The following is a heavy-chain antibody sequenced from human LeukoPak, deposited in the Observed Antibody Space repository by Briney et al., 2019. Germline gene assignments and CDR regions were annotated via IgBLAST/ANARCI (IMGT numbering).Heavy chain of an antibody. J-gene: IGHJ4*02. Sequence: PGGSLRLPCAASGFTVSSNYMSWVRQAPGKGLEWVSVIYSGGSTYYADSVKGRFTISRDNSKNTLYLQMNSLRAEDTAVYYCARDFPPHGYSGSSRWGQGTLVTVSS. CDR2: IYSGGST. D-gene: IGHD1-26*01. CDR1: GFTVSSNY. V-gene: IGHV3-53*01. CDR3: ARDFPPHGYSGSSR.